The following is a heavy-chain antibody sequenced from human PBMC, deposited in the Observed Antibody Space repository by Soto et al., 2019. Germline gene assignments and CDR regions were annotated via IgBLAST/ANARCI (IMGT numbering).Heavy chain of an antibody. CDR1: GFTFSSYG. CDR2: ISYDGSNK. D-gene: IGHD2-2*01. V-gene: IGHV3-30*18. Sequence: QVQLVESGGGVVQPGRSLRLSCAASGFTFSSYGMHWVRQAPGKGLEWVAVISYDGSNKYYADSVKGRFTISRDNSKNTLYLQMNSLRAEDTAVYYCAKDQSVLPAAMTYGWFGPWGQGTLVTVSS. CDR3: AKDQSVLPAAMTYGWFGP. J-gene: IGHJ5*02.